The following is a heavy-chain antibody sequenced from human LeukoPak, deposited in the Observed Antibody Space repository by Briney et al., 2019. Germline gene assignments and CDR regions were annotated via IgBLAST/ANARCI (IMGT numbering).Heavy chain of an antibody. CDR1: GFTFSSYG. CDR2: IKSKTDGGTT. J-gene: IGHJ4*02. D-gene: IGHD3-22*01. CDR3: TTDRSGGSITMIVVVRFDY. Sequence: GGSLRLSCAASGFTFSSYGMHWVRQAPGKGLEWVGRIKSKTDGGTTDYAAPVKGRFTISRDDSKNTLYLQMNSLKTEDTAVYYCTTDRSGGSITMIVVVRFDYWGQGTLVTVSS. V-gene: IGHV3-15*01.